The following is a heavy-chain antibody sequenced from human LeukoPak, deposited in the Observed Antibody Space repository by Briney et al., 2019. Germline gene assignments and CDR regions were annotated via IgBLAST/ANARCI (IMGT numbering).Heavy chain of an antibody. CDR3: ARDVRGDAFDI. Sequence: GGSLRLSCAASGFTFSSYSMNWVRQAPGKGLEWVSSISSSSSYIYYADSVKGRFTISRDNAKNSLYLQMNSLRAEDTAVYYCARDVRGDAFDIWGQGTMVTVSS. V-gene: IGHV3-21*01. D-gene: IGHD3-16*01. CDR2: ISSSSSYI. J-gene: IGHJ3*02. CDR1: GFTFSSYS.